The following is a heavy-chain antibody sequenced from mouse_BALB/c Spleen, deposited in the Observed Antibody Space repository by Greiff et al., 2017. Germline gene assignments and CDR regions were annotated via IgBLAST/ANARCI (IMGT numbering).Heavy chain of an antibody. V-gene: IGHV5-2*01. CDR3: ARQGYGYGMDY. J-gene: IGHJ4*01. CDR2: INSDGGST. Sequence: EVQLQQSGGGLVQPGESLKLSCAATEYEFPSNYMSWVRQTPEKSLELVAAINSDGGSTYYPDTMERRFIISRDNTKKTLYLQLSSLRSEDTALYYCARQGYGYGMDYWGQGTPVTVS. CDR1: EYEFPSNY. D-gene: IGHD2-14*01.